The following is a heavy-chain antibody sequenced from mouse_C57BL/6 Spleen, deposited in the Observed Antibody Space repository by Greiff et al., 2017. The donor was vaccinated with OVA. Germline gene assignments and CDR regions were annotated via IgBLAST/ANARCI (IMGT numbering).Heavy chain of an antibody. CDR2: INPGSGGT. V-gene: IGHV1-54*01. CDR3: ARRGRGDY. CDR1: GYAFTNYL. J-gene: IGHJ2*01. Sequence: QVQLQQSGAELVRPGTSVKVSCKASGYAFTNYLIEWVKQRPGQGLEWIGVINPGSGGTNYNEKFKGKATLTADKSSSTSYMQLRSLTSEDSAVYFYARRGRGDYWGQGTTLTVSS. D-gene: IGHD3-3*01.